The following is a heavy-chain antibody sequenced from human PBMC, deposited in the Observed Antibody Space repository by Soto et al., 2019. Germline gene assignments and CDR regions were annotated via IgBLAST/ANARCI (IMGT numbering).Heavy chain of an antibody. CDR1: GFKISSSS. V-gene: IGHV3-48*02. D-gene: IGHD3-22*01. Sequence: EVQLVESGGGLVQPGGSLRLSCAAFGFKISSSSMNWVRQAPGRGLEWVAYISDSGSNTLYADSVKGRFTVSRDTAQNPLYVQMRGLSEEDRAAYYCARYYYDSSGYDGMDDWGQGTTVTVSS. CDR2: ISDSGSNT. J-gene: IGHJ6*02. CDR3: ARYYYDSSGYDGMDD.